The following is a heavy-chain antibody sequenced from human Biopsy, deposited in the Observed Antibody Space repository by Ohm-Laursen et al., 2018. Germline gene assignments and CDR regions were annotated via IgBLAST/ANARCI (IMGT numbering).Heavy chain of an antibody. J-gene: IGHJ3*02. CDR2: INHRRIT. D-gene: IGHD2/OR15-2a*01. CDR3: AKNLAVSSYALDI. CDR1: GGSLTGYY. Sequence: SQTLSLTCAVYGGSLTGYYWDWIRQSPGKGLEWLGEINHRRITSNTPSLKSPVTISTSTSKNQFSLRLGSVTAADAAVYYCAKNLAVSSYALDIWGQGTMVTVSS. V-gene: IGHV4-34*01.